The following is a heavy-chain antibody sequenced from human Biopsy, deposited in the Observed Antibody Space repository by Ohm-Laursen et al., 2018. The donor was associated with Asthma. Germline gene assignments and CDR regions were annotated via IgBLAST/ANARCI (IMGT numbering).Heavy chain of an antibody. Sequence: SQTLSLTCTVSGAYIETPDYHWPWIRQSPGKGLEWIGFVFYSGTTHYSRSLERRLYISIDTARNELSMRLRYLKEADKDVYFCARVARDGDGYVGIDVWGPGTTVSV. CDR1: GAYIETPDYH. J-gene: IGHJ6*02. CDR3: ARVARDGDGYVGIDV. CDR2: VFYSGTT. V-gene: IGHV4-30-4*01. D-gene: IGHD5-12*01.